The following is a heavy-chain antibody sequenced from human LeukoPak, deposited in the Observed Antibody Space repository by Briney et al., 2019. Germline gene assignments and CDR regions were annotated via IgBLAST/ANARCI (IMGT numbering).Heavy chain of an antibody. J-gene: IGHJ4*02. V-gene: IGHV3-23*01. CDR1: GLTFSSYA. CDR2: ISGSGDNT. D-gene: IGHD3-22*01. Sequence: GGSLRLSCAASGLTFSSYAMSWVRQAPGKGLEWVSGISGSGDNTYYADSVKGRFTISRDNSKNTLYVQVNSLGTEDTAAYYCAKGSYYDSSGSFYFDYWGQGTLVTVSS. CDR3: AKGSYYDSSGSFYFDY.